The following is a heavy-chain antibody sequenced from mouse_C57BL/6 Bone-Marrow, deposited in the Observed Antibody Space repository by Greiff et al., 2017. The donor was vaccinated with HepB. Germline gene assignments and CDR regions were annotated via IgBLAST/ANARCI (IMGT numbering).Heavy chain of an antibody. CDR3: ARWGNDGYYYYFDY. V-gene: IGHV5-12*01. Sequence: EVKLMESGGGLVQPGGSLKLSCAASGFTFSDYYMYWVRQTPEKRLEWVAYISNGGGSTYYPDTVKGRFTISRDNAKNTLYLQMSRLKSEDTAMYYCARWGNDGYYYYFDYWGQGTTLTVSS. CDR2: ISNGGGST. D-gene: IGHD2-3*01. CDR1: GFTFSDYY. J-gene: IGHJ2*01.